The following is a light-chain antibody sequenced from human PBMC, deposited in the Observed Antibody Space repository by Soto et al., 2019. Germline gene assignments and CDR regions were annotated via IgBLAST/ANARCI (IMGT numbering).Light chain of an antibody. CDR2: KAS. J-gene: IGKJ4*01. CDR3: QQYNGDST. Sequence: DIQMTQSPSTLSASVGDRVTINCRASQCVIRWWAWYQQKPGKAPNLLLYKASNLQSGVPSKFSGSGSGTEFTLTISSLQPDDFATYYCQQYNGDSTFGGGTKVEIK. V-gene: IGKV1-5*03. CDR1: QCVIRW.